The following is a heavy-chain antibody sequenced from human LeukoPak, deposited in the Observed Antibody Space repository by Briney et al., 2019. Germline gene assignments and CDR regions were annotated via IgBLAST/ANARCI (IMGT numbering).Heavy chain of an antibody. J-gene: IGHJ3*02. Sequence: RGSLRLSCAASEFTISRYWMHWVRQAPGKGLVWVSNINNDGSITTYADSVKGRFTISRDNVKNTLFLQMNSLGAEDTALYYCARGWNTTPRSGFDIWGLGTMVTVSS. CDR2: INNDGSIT. D-gene: IGHD1/OR15-1a*01. CDR1: EFTISRYW. CDR3: ARGWNTTPRSGFDI. V-gene: IGHV3-74*01.